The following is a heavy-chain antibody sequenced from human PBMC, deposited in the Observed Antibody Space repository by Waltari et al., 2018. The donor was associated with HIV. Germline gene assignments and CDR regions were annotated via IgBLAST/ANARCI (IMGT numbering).Heavy chain of an antibody. Sequence: EVPLVEYGVGLVQPGGSLSLACAASGFNVGGHSLLWVPPAPGKGLEWVSLIYTGGSTYYADAVKGRFTISRDKSKITLYLKMNSRRAEDTAVYYCASPDTTMVHGHYYFYHMDVWGQGTTVTVSS. V-gene: IGHV3-66*01. J-gene: IGHJ6*02. CDR3: ASPDTTMVHGHYYFYHMDV. CDR1: GFNVGGHS. CDR2: IYTGGST. D-gene: IGHD5-18*01.